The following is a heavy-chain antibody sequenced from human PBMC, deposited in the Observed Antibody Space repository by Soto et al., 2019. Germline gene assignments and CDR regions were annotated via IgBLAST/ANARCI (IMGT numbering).Heavy chain of an antibody. CDR3: ARSSIAVAGKPVDY. Sequence: XXTLSLACAVYGGAFRGCYWRWIPQPPGKGLEWIGEINHSGSTNYNPSLKSRVTISVDTSKNQFSLKLSSVTDADTAVYYCARSSIAVAGKPVDYWGQGTLVTVSS. V-gene: IGHV4-34*01. J-gene: IGHJ4*02. D-gene: IGHD6-19*01. CDR2: INHSGST. CDR1: GGAFRGCY.